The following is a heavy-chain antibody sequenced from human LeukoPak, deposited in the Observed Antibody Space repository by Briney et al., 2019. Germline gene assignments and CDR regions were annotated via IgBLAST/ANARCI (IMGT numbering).Heavy chain of an antibody. V-gene: IGHV1-69*05. CDR1: GGTFTNYA. CDR2: IIPIFDSA. Sequence: ASVKVSCKASGGTFTNYAFNWVRQAPGQGLEWMGRIIPIFDSAHYAQRFQGRITITTDESSTTAYMTLSSLTSDDTAVYYCASQDASIYSESSTSPTYSDWGPGTLVTVSS. CDR3: ASQDASIYSESSTSPTYSD. D-gene: IGHD3-22*01. J-gene: IGHJ4*02.